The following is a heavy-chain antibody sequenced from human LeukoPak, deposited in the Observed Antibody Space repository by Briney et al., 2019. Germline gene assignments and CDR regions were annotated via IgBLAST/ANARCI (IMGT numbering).Heavy chain of an antibody. J-gene: IGHJ5*02. Sequence: SETLSLTCAVYGGSFSGYYWSWIRQPPGKGLEWIGEINHSGSTNYNPSLKSRVTISVDTSKNQFSLKLSSVIAADTAVYYCAKSRSLGWLQPGGWFDPWGQGTLVTVSS. CDR3: AKSRSLGWLQPGGWFDP. V-gene: IGHV4-34*01. CDR2: INHSGST. D-gene: IGHD5-24*01. CDR1: GGSFSGYY.